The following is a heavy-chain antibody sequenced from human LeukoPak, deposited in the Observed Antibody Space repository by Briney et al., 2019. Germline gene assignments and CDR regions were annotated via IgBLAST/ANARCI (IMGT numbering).Heavy chain of an antibody. Sequence: GSLRLSCAASGFTFDGYGMSWIRQPPGKGLEWIGNIYYSGSTYYHPSLKSRVTISVDTSKNQFSLKLSSVTAADTAVYYCARGYCSGGSCYSYYYYNYMDVWGKGTTVTVSS. J-gene: IGHJ6*03. CDR2: IYYSGST. D-gene: IGHD2-15*01. V-gene: IGHV4-34*01. CDR1: GFTFDGYG. CDR3: ARGYCSGGSCYSYYYYNYMDV.